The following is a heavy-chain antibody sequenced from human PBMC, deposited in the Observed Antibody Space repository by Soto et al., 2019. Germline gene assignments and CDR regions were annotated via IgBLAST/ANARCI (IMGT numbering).Heavy chain of an antibody. CDR3: ARLGIAARLYYFDY. Sequence: HPWGSLRLSCAASGFTFSSYEMNWVRQAPGKGLGWVSYISSSGSTIYYADSVKGRFTISRDNAKNSLYLQMNSLRAEDTAVYYCARLGIAARLYYFDYWGQGTLVTVSS. V-gene: IGHV3-48*03. CDR2: ISSSGSTI. CDR1: GFTFSSYE. D-gene: IGHD6-6*01. J-gene: IGHJ4*02.